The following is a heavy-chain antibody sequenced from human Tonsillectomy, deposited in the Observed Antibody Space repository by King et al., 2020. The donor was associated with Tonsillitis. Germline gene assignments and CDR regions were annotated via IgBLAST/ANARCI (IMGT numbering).Heavy chain of an antibody. J-gene: IGHJ4*02. V-gene: IGHV3-21*01. CDR1: GFTFSSYS. D-gene: IGHD2-15*01. Sequence: VQLVESGGGLVKPGGSLRLSCAASGFTFSSYSMNWVRQAPGKGLEWVSSISSSSSYIYYADSVKGRFTISRDNAKNSLYLQMNSLRAEDTAVYYCARASCSGGSCCGRTGHFDYWGQGTLVTVSS. CDR2: ISSSSSYI. CDR3: ARASCSGGSCCGRTGHFDY.